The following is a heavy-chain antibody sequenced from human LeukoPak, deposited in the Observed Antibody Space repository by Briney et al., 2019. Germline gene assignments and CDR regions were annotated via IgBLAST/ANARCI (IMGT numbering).Heavy chain of an antibody. CDR2: ISGSGGST. V-gene: IGHV3-23*01. J-gene: IGHJ6*03. Sequence: GGSLRLSCAASGFTFSSYAMSWVRQAPGKGLEWVSAISGSGGSTYYADSVKGRFTISGDNSKNTLYLQMNSLRAEDTAVYYCAKGAAVTYYYYMDVWGKGTTVTVSS. CDR1: GFTFSSYA. D-gene: IGHD6-19*01. CDR3: AKGAAVTYYYYMDV.